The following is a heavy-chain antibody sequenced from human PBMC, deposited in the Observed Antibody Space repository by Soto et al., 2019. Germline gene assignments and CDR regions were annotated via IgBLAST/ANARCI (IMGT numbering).Heavy chain of an antibody. J-gene: IGHJ5*02. CDR3: ARGVVVTAIHIEDWFDP. CDR1: GGSISSGGYS. CDR2: IYHSGST. Sequence: QLQLQESGSGLVKPSQTLSLTCAVSGGSISSGGYSWSWIRQPPGKGLEWIGYIYHSGSTYYNPSLKSRVTIPVDRSKNHFSLKLSSVTAADTAVYYCARGVVVTAIHIEDWFDPWGQGTLVTVSS. D-gene: IGHD2-21*02. V-gene: IGHV4-30-2*01.